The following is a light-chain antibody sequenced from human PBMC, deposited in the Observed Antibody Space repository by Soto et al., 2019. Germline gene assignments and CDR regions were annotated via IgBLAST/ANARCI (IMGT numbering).Light chain of an antibody. CDR2: AVS. CDR1: QGIGDT. CDR3: QQLNGSPYT. Sequence: TQSPATLSVSPGEGVTLSCRASQGIGDTLAWYQQKPGKAPKLLLYAVSTLQSGVPSRFSGSGSGTEFTLTISSLQPEDYATYFCQQLNGSPYTFGQGTKLEIK. V-gene: IGKV1-9*01. J-gene: IGKJ2*01.